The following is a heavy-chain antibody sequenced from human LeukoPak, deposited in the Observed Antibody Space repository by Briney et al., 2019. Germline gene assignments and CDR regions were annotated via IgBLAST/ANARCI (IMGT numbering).Heavy chain of an antibody. J-gene: IGHJ1*01. V-gene: IGHV4-38-2*02. Sequence: TSETLSLTCTVSGYSISSGYYWGWIRQPPGKGLEWIGSIYHSGSTYYNPSLKSRVTISVDTSKNQFSLKLSSVTAADTAAYYCAREFHSDSSGYYYAYFQHWGQGTLVTVSS. CDR2: IYHSGST. D-gene: IGHD3-22*01. CDR1: GYSISSGYY. CDR3: AREFHSDSSGYYYAYFQH.